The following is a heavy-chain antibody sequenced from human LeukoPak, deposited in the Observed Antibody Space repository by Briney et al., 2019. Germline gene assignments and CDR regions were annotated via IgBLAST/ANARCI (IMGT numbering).Heavy chain of an antibody. CDR2: LSGSGAST. Sequence: GGSLRLSCAASGFTFGSYATSWVRQAPGKGLEWVSALSGSGASTYYADSVKGRFTISRDNSKNTLYLQMNSLRAEDTAVYYCAKDCDILTGYPLYYFNYWGQGTLVTVSS. J-gene: IGHJ4*02. V-gene: IGHV3-23*01. CDR3: AKDCDILTGYPLYYFNY. D-gene: IGHD3-9*01. CDR1: GFTFGSYA.